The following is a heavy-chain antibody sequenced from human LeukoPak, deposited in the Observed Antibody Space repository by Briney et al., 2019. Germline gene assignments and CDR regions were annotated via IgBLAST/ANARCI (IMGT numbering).Heavy chain of an antibody. CDR1: GGSICSYY. V-gene: IGHV4-59*01. CDR2: IYYSGST. D-gene: IGHD2-2*01. J-gene: IGHJ5*02. CDR3: ARLVVPAAIENINWFDP. Sequence: SETLSLTCTVSGGSICSYYWSWIRQPPGKGLEWIGYIYYSGSTNYNPSLKSRVTISVDTSKNQFSLKLSSVTAADTAVYYCARLVVPAAIENINWFDPWGQGTLVTVSS.